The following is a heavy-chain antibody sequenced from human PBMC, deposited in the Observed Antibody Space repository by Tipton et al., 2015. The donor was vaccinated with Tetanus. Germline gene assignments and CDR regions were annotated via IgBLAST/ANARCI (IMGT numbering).Heavy chain of an antibody. Sequence: SLRLSCAVTGFSMSNYKMNWVRQAPGRGLEWVSSISSTSRYIYYAASVKGRVTISRDNAKNSVYLQMNSLRAEDTAVYYCARELDCSGGGCYSYGLDVWGQGTTVTVSS. D-gene: IGHD2-15*01. J-gene: IGHJ6*02. V-gene: IGHV3-21*01. CDR1: GFSMSNYK. CDR2: ISSTSRYI. CDR3: ARELDCSGGGCYSYGLDV.